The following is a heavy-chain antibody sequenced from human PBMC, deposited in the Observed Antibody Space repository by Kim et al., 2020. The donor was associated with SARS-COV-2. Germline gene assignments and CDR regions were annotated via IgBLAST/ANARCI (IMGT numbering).Heavy chain of an antibody. CDR1: GFTFSSYA. D-gene: IGHD2-8*01. CDR2: ISYDGSNK. Sequence: GGSLRLSCAASGFTFSSYAMHWVRQAPGKGLEWVAVISYDGSNKYYADSVKGRFTISRDNSKNTLYLQMNSLRAEDTAVYYCARFRHGHGAFDIWGQGTMVTVSS. CDR3: ARFRHGHGAFDI. V-gene: IGHV3-30*04. J-gene: IGHJ3*02.